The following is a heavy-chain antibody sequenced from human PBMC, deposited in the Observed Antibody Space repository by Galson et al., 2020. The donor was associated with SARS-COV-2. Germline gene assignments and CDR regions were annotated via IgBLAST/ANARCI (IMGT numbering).Heavy chain of an antibody. J-gene: IGHJ6*03. D-gene: IGHD1-26*01. V-gene: IGHV4-59*08. CDR1: GGSISSYY. Sequence: SEPLSLTCTVSGGSISSYYWSWIRQPPGKGLEWIGYIYYSGSTNYNPSLKSRVTISVDTSKNQFSLKLSSVTAADTAVYYCARRSGIVGATGNYYYMDVWGKGTTVTVSS. CDR3: ARRSGIVGATGNYYYMDV. CDR2: IYYSGST.